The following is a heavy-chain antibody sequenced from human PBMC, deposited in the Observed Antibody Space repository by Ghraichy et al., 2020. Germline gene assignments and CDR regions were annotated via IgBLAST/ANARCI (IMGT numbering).Heavy chain of an antibody. Sequence: SETLSLTCAVYGGSFSGYYWSWIRQPPGKGLEWIGEINHSGSTNYNPSLKSRVTISVDTSKNQFSLKLSSVTAADTAVYYCARGNVRWLDAFDIWGQGTMVTVSS. CDR3: ARGNVRWLDAFDI. CDR2: INHSGST. CDR1: GGSFSGYY. D-gene: IGHD5-12*01. J-gene: IGHJ3*02. V-gene: IGHV4-34*01.